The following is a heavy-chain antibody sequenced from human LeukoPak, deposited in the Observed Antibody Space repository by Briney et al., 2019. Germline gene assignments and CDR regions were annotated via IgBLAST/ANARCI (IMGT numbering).Heavy chain of an antibody. Sequence: GGSLRLSCAASGFTFSSYGMHWVRQAPGKGLEWVAVISYDGSNKYYADSVKGRFTISRDNSKNTLYPQMNSLRAEDTAVYYCAKDGDLAAPSLSYYYGMDVWGQGTTVTVSS. V-gene: IGHV3-30*18. CDR1: GFTFSSYG. CDR2: ISYDGSNK. J-gene: IGHJ6*02. CDR3: AKDGDLAAPSLSYYYGMDV. D-gene: IGHD6-6*01.